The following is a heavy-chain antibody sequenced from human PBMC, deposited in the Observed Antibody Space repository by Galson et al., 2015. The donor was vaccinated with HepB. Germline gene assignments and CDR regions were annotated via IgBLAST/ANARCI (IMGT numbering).Heavy chain of an antibody. CDR3: ARGLITFGGVLDY. J-gene: IGHJ4*02. D-gene: IGHD3-16*01. CDR2: ISYDGSNK. V-gene: IGHV3-30-3*01. CDR1: GFTFSSYA. Sequence: SLRLSCAASGFTFSSYAMHWVRQAPGKGLEWVAVISYDGSNKYYADSVKGRFTISRDNSKNTLYLQMNSLRAEDTAVYYCARGLITFGGVLDYWGQGTLVTVSS.